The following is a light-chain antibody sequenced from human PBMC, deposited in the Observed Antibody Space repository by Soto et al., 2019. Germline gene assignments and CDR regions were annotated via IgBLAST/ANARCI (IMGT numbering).Light chain of an antibody. CDR3: QQYGSSAWT. J-gene: IGKJ1*01. Sequence: EIVLTQSPATLSLSPGERATLSCRASQSVSSSYLAWYQQKPGQAPRLLIYGASSRATGIPDRFSGSGSGTDFTLTISRLEPEEFAVFYCQQYGSSAWTVGQGTKVDIK. CDR2: GAS. V-gene: IGKV3-20*01. CDR1: QSVSSSY.